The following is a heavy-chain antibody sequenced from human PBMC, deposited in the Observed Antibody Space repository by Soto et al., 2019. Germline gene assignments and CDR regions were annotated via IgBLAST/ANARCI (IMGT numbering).Heavy chain of an antibody. J-gene: IGHJ6*02. CDR1: GFTFSSYE. D-gene: IGHD2-8*01. Sequence: PGGSLRLSCAASGFTFSSYEMNWVRQAPGKGLEWVSYISSSGSTIYYADSVKGRFTISRDNAKNSLYLQMNSLRAEDTAVYYCARACTNGVCYTGGMDVWGQGTTVTVSS. V-gene: IGHV3-48*03. CDR2: ISSSGSTI. CDR3: ARACTNGVCYTGGMDV.